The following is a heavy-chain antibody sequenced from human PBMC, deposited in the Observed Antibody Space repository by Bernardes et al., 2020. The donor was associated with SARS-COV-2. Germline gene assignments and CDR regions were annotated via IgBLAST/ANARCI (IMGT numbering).Heavy chain of an antibody. Sequence: SETLSLTCTVSGGSISSSTYYWGWIRQPPGKGLEWIGSFYGGGTTYYNPSLQSRVTKSVDTSKNQFSLRLSSVIAADTAVYYCVGSSCGVDCYIGGLRSWDYGMDVWGQGTTVTVSS. CDR2: FYGGGTT. CDR3: VGSSCGVDCYIGGLRSWDYGMDV. CDR1: GGSISSSTYY. D-gene: IGHD2-21*02. V-gene: IGHV4-39*01. J-gene: IGHJ6*02.